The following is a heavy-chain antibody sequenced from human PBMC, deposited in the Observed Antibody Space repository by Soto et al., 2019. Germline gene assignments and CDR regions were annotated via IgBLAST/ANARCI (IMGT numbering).Heavy chain of an antibody. D-gene: IGHD4-17*01. V-gene: IGHV4-30-4*08. CDR2: IYYTGST. J-gene: IGHJ3*02. Sequence: PSETLSLTCSVSGASISSGASYWSWIRQHPGKGLEWIGYIYYTGSTYYSPSLKSRVAISVDTSKNQFSLKLSSVTAADTAVYYCARDPLYDYGDLSHVFDICGQGTLVTVPS. CDR1: GASISSGASY. CDR3: ARDPLYDYGDLSHVFDI.